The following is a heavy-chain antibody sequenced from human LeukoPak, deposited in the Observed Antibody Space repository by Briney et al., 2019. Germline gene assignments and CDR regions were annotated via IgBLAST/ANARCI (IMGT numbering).Heavy chain of an antibody. V-gene: IGHV3-23*01. CDR1: GFTFSSYA. CDR2: ISGSGGST. J-gene: IGHJ4*02. Sequence: QPGGSLRLSCAASGFTFSSYAMSWVRQAPGKGQEWVSAISGSGGSTYYADSVKGRFTISRDNSKNTLYLQMNSLRAEDTAVYYCAKDLSGNLYGSGSYYNNYWGQGTLVTVSS. CDR3: AKDLSGNLYGSGSYYNNY. D-gene: IGHD3-10*01.